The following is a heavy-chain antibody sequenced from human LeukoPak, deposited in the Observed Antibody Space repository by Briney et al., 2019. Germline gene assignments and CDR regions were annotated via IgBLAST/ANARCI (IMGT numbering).Heavy chain of an antibody. D-gene: IGHD1/OR15-1a*01. Sequence: SETLSLTCAVSGGSISSGGYSWSWIRQPPGKGLEWIGYIYHSGRPYYNPSLKSRVTISVDRSKNQLSLKLSSVPAADPAVHYFARAVLTKGKDYYYYYGMDVWGQGTTVTVSS. CDR3: ARAVLTKGKDYYYYYGMDV. V-gene: IGHV4-30-2*01. CDR2: IYHSGRP. J-gene: IGHJ6*02. CDR1: GGSISSGGYS.